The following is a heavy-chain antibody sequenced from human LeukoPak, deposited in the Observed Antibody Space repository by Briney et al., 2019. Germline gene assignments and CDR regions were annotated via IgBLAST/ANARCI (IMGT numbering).Heavy chain of an antibody. J-gene: IGHJ3*02. Sequence: PGGSLRLSCAASGFTFSSYWVHWVRQAPGKGRVWVSPINSGGSSTSYADSVKGRFTISRDNAKNTLSLQMNSLRAEDTAVYYCARVGGSNAFDIWGQGTMVIVSS. D-gene: IGHD1-26*01. CDR3: ARVGGSNAFDI. CDR1: GFTFSSYW. CDR2: INSGGSST. V-gene: IGHV3-74*01.